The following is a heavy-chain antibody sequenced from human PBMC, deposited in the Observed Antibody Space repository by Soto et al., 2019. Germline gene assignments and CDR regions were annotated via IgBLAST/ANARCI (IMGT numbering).Heavy chain of an antibody. J-gene: IGHJ6*02. CDR2: TYYRSKWYN. V-gene: IGHV6-1*01. D-gene: IGHD1-1*01. CDR3: ARDRGRTRYNHYYYGMDV. Sequence: SQTLSLTCAMSGDSVSSNIAAWNWIRQSPSRGLEWLGRTYYRSKWYNDYAVSVKCRITMNTDTSKNQFSLQLNTNTPKDTAVDYYARDRGRTRYNHYYYGMDVWGQGTTVTVSS. CDR1: GDSVSSNIAA.